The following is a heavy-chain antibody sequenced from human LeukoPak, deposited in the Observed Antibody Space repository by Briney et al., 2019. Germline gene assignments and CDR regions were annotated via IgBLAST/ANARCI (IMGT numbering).Heavy chain of an antibody. CDR2: FYASGTT. V-gene: IGHV4-4*07. J-gene: IGHJ5*02. D-gene: IGHD2-21*01. CDR3: ARTHCGGGSCDTFDP. CDR1: GVSISNYF. Sequence: SETLSLTCNVFGVSISNYFWCWLQQPAGKRLEWIGRFYASGTTYYNPSLRSRVTLSRDTSKNHFSLKLTSVTAADTAVYYCARTHCGGGSCDTFDPWGQGTLVTVSS.